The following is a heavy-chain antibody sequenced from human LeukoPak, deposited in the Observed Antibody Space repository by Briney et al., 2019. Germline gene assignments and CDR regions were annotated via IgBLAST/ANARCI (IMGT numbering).Heavy chain of an antibody. Sequence: EASVKVSCKASGYTFTSYGISWVRQAPGQGREWMGWISAYNGNTNYAQKLQGRVTMTTDTSTSTAYMELRSLRSDDTAVYYCARDRGSIAVAGTVYWGQGTLVTVSS. D-gene: IGHD6-19*01. V-gene: IGHV1-18*01. CDR2: ISAYNGNT. CDR1: GYTFTSYG. CDR3: ARDRGSIAVAGTVY. J-gene: IGHJ4*02.